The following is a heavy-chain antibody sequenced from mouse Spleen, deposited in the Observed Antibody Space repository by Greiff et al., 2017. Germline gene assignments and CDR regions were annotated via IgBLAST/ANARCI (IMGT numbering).Heavy chain of an antibody. CDR1: GFSLTSYG. CDR3: ASDYDAAMDY. CDR2: IWAGGST. Sequence: QVHVKQSGPGLVAPSQSLSITCTVSGFSLTSYGVHWVRQPPGKGLEWLGVIWAGGSTNYNSALMSRLSISKDNSKSQVFLKMNSLQTDDTAMYYCASDYDAAMDYWGQGTSVTVSS. J-gene: IGHJ4*01. D-gene: IGHD2-12*01. V-gene: IGHV2-9*02.